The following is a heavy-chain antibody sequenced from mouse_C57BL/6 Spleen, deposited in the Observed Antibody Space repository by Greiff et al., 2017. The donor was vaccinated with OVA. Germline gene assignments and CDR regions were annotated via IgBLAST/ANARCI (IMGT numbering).Heavy chain of an antibody. J-gene: IGHJ3*01. Sequence: QVQLKQSGAELVKPGASVKMSCKASGYTFTSYWITWVKQRPGQGLEWIGDIYPGSGSTNYNEKFKSKATLTVDTSSSTAYMQLSSLTSEDSAVYYCALITTVVAPFAYWGQGTLVTVSA. D-gene: IGHD1-1*01. V-gene: IGHV1-55*01. CDR3: ALITTVVAPFAY. CDR2: IYPGSGST. CDR1: GYTFTSYW.